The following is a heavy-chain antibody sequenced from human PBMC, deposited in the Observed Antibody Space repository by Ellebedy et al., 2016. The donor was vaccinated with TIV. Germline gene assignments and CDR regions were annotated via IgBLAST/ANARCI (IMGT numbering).Heavy chain of an antibody. D-gene: IGHD6-19*01. V-gene: IGHV4-30-4*01. CDR3: ARGGAVAGTIPIDY. Sequence: SETLSLTCTVSGGSISSGDHYWSWIRQPPGKGLEWTGYIYSSGNTYYNPSLMSRVTILVDTSKNHFSLKLSSVTAADTAVYYCARGGAVAGTIPIDYWGQGTLVTVSS. J-gene: IGHJ4*02. CDR1: GGSISSGDHY. CDR2: IYSSGNT.